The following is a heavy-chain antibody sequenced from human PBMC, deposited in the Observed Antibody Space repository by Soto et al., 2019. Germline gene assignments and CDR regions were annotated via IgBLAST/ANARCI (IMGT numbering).Heavy chain of an antibody. CDR3: ARDTDDFWIDEDYYGMDV. D-gene: IGHD3-3*01. CDR1: GFTFSSYW. Sequence: GGSLRLSCAASGFTFSSYWMSWVRQAPGKGLEWVANIKQDGSEKYYVDSVKGRFTISRDNAKNSLYLQMNSLRAEDTAVYYCARDTDDFWIDEDYYGMDVWGQGTTVTVSS. V-gene: IGHV3-7*01. CDR2: IKQDGSEK. J-gene: IGHJ6*02.